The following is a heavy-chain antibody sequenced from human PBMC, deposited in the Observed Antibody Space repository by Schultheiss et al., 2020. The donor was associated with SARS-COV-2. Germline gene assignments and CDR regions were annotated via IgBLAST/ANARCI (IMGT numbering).Heavy chain of an antibody. CDR2: ISSSSSTI. V-gene: IGHV3-48*04. CDR3: AREWVGATDY. CDR1: GFTFSSYS. D-gene: IGHD1-26*01. Sequence: GGSLRLSCAASGFTFSSYSMNWVRQAPGKGLEWVSYISSSSSTIYYADSVKGRFTISRDNAKNSLYLQMNSLRVEDTAVYYCAREWVGATDYWGQGTLVTVSS. J-gene: IGHJ4*02.